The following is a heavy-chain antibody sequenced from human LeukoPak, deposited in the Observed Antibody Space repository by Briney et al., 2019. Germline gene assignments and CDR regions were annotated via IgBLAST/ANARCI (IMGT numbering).Heavy chain of an antibody. D-gene: IGHD1-26*01. J-gene: IGHJ4*02. CDR2: ISGSGGST. Sequence: GGSLRLSCAASGXTFSNCVMNWVRQAPGKGLEWVSAISGSGGSTSYADSVKGRFTISRDNSKSTLYLQMNSLRAEDTAVYYCAKGVGGSYYFDFWGQGTLVTVSS. CDR3: AKGVGGSYYFDF. CDR1: GXTFSNCV. V-gene: IGHV3-23*01.